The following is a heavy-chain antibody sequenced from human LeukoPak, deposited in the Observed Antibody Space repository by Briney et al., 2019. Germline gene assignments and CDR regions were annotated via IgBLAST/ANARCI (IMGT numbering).Heavy chain of an antibody. J-gene: IGHJ4*02. D-gene: IGHD3-22*01. CDR1: GLTFGDYA. Sequence: GGSLRLSCTAPGLTFGDYAMGWGRQAPGKGLGWVGFIRSKAYGGTTEYAASVKGRFNISRDDSKSIAYLQMNSLKTEDTGVYYCTRDVAMYYYDSSGYIYWGQGTLVTVSS. CDR3: TRDVAMYYYDSSGYIY. CDR2: IRSKAYGGTT. V-gene: IGHV3-49*04.